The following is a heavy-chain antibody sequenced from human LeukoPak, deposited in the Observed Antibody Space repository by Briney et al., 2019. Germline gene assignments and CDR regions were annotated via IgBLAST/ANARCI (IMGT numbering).Heavy chain of an antibody. D-gene: IGHD2-2*01. J-gene: IGHJ4*02. CDR2: ISGSGGST. Sequence: QPGGSLRLSCAASGFTFSSFAMSWVRQAPGKGLEWVSAISGSGGSTYYADSVKGRFTISRDNSKNTLYLQMNSLRAEDTAVYYCAKVKWGSRNFDYWGQGTLVTVSS. V-gene: IGHV3-23*01. CDR3: AKVKWGSRNFDY. CDR1: GFTFSSFA.